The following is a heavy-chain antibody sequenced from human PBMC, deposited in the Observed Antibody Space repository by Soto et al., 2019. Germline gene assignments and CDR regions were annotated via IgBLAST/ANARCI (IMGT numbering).Heavy chain of an antibody. CDR2: ISAYNGNT. CDR3: ARDFGRIDP. V-gene: IGHV1-18*01. CDR1: GYTFTSYA. Sequence: QVQLMQSGAEVKRPGASVNVSWKASGYTFTSYAFSWVRQAPGQGLEWMGWISAYNGNTVYAQSLQGRVTMTTDTSTGTAYMELRDLRSDDTAVYYCARDFGRIDPWGQGTLVTVSS. D-gene: IGHD3-10*01. J-gene: IGHJ5*02.